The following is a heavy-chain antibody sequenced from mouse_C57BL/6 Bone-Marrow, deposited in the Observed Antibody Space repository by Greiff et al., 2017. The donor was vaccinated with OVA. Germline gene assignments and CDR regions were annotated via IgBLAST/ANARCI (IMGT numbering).Heavy chain of an antibody. CDR3: ARRPYYFDY. CDR1: GFNIKDDY. J-gene: IGHJ2*01. V-gene: IGHV14-4*01. CDR2: IDPENGDT. Sequence: EVKLMESGAELVRPGASVKLSCTASGFNIKDDYMHWVKERPEQGLEWIGWIDPENGDTEYASKFQGKATITADTSSKTVYLQLSSLTSEDTAVYYCARRPYYFDYWGQGTTLTVSS.